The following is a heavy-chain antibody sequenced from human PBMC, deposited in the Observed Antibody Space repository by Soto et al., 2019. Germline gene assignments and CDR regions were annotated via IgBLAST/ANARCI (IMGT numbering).Heavy chain of an antibody. Sequence: QVQLQQWGAGLLKPSETLSLTCAVYGGSFSGYYWSWIRQPPGKGLEWIGEINHSGSTNYNPSLKSRVTISVDTSKNQFSLKLSSVTAADTAVYYCARAPRVLRAFDIWGQGTMVTVSS. CDR2: INHSGST. D-gene: IGHD6-6*01. V-gene: IGHV4-34*01. J-gene: IGHJ3*02. CDR1: GGSFSGYY. CDR3: ARAPRVLRAFDI.